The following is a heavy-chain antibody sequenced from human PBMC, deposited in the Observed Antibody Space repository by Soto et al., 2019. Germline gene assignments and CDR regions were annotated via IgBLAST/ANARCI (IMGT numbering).Heavy chain of an antibody. D-gene: IGHD3-10*01. J-gene: IGHJ4*02. Sequence: QVQLVQSGAEVKKPGASVKVSCKASGFAFTTYAMHWVRQAPGQRLEWMGWINTGNGDTKYSQNFQGRVTITRDTSANTAYMELSSLRSEDTAVYYCARDRGYFDDWGQGTLVTVSS. CDR2: INTGNGDT. CDR1: GFAFTTYA. CDR3: ARDRGYFDD. V-gene: IGHV1-3*04.